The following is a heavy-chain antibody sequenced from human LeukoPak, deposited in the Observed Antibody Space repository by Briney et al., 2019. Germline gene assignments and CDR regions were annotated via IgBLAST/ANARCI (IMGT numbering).Heavy chain of an antibody. V-gene: IGHV4-4*02. CDR3: ARSPTKRVPEDY. CDR1: SGSIFRSNW. CDR2: IFHSGST. D-gene: IGHD2-2*01. J-gene: IGHJ4*02. Sequence: PSETLSLTCAVSSGSIFRSNWWSWVRQPPGKGLEWIGQIFHSGSTSYSPSLKSRVTISVDKSKNQFSLRLTSVTAADTAVYYCARSPTKRVPEDYWGQGTLVTVSS.